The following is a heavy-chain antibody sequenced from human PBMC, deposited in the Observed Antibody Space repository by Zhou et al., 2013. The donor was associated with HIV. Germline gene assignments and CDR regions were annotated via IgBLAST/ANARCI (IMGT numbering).Heavy chain of an antibody. CDR2: IIPIFARA. CDR1: GGTFTTYG. CDR3: ARAKRGGILTDGGYYYYMDV. Sequence: QVQLVQSGAEVKKPGSSVRVSCKASGGTFTTYGINWVRQAPGQGLEWMGGIIPIFARADYSQQLRGRVTITADESTSTAYMELSSLTSEDTAVYYCARAKRGGILTDGGYYYYMDVWDKGTTVTVSS. J-gene: IGHJ6*03. V-gene: IGHV1-69*12. D-gene: IGHD3-9*01.